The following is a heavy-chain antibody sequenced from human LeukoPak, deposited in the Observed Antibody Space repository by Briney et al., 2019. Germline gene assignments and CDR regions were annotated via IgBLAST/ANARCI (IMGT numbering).Heavy chain of an antibody. CDR3: ARQDYGDYSADY. V-gene: IGHV4-39*01. J-gene: IGHJ4*02. CDR1: GGSISSGSYY. D-gene: IGHD4-17*01. CDR2: IYYSGST. Sequence: SETLSLTCTVSGGSISSGSYYWGWIRQPPGKGLEWIGTIYYSGSTYYNASFKSRVTISVDTSKNQFSLRLRSVTAADTAIYYCARQDYGDYSADYWGLGTLVTVSS.